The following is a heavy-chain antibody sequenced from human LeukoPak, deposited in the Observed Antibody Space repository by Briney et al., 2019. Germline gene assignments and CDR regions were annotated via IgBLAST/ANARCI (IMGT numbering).Heavy chain of an antibody. V-gene: IGHV4-34*01. CDR3: AMYVLLWFGELSSWFDP. J-gene: IGHJ5*02. CDR2: INHSGST. CDR1: GGSFSGYY. Sequence: SETLSLTCAVYGGSFSGYYWSWIRQPPGKGLEWIGEINHSGSTNYNPSLKSRVTISVDTSKNQFSLKLSSVTAADTAVYYCAMYVLLWFGELSSWFDPWGQGTLVTVSS. D-gene: IGHD3-10*01.